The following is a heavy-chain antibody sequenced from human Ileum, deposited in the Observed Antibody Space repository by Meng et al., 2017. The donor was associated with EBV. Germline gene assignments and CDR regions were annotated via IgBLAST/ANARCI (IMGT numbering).Heavy chain of an antibody. CDR3: ARDSRHCTSASCYSWYFDL. CDR2: INPNSGAT. J-gene: IGHJ2*01. CDR1: GYTFTTYA. V-gene: IGHV1-2*06. Sequence: QVQLVQSGAEVKKPGASVTVSCMASGYTFTTYAMHWVRQAPGQGLEWMVRINPNSGATEYAQNFQGRVTMTRDTSISTAYMELSRLRSDDAAVYYCARDSRHCTSASCYSWYFDLWGRGTLVTVSS. D-gene: IGHD2-2*02.